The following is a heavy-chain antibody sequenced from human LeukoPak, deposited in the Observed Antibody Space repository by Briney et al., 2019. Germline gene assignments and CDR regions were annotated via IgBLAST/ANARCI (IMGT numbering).Heavy chain of an antibody. CDR1: GFTFSSYG. Sequence: GGSLRLSCAASGFTFSSYGMHWVRQVPGKGLEWVAVIWYDGSNKYYADSVKGRFTISRDNAKNSLYLQMNSLRAEDTAVYYCARDSAYYGSGSYYKVWGQGTLVTVSS. CDR2: IWYDGSNK. J-gene: IGHJ4*02. V-gene: IGHV3-33*01. CDR3: ARDSAYYGSGSYYKV. D-gene: IGHD3-10*01.